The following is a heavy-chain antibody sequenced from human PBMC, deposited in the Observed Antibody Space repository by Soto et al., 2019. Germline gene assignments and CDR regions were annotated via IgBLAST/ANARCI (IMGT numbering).Heavy chain of an antibody. V-gene: IGHV1-69*02. J-gene: IGHJ6*04. D-gene: IGHD1-1*01. CDR2: IIPVLDVT. CDR1: GGTFNRET. Sequence: QAQLVQSGAEVKKPGSSVKVSCKASGGTFNRETFSWVRQAPGQGLQWMGRIIPVLDVTEYPQNFQGRVTITADTSTSTVYLALSGLGSDDTAVYYCASGGKRGGDLDVWCKWTPVIVSS. CDR3: ASGGKRGGDLDV.